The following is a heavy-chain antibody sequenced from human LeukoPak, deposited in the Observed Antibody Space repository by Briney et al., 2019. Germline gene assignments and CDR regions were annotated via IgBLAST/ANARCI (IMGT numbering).Heavy chain of an antibody. V-gene: IGHV1-69*05. Sequence: ASVKLSCKASGGTFSSYAISWVRQAPGQGLEWMGGIIPIFGTANYAQKFQGRVTITTDESTSTAYLELSSPRSEDTAVYYCATPRGYCSSTSCYNDDYYYYMDVWGKGTTVTVSS. CDR2: IIPIFGTA. D-gene: IGHD2-2*02. J-gene: IGHJ6*03. CDR1: GGTFSSYA. CDR3: ATPRGYCSSTSCYNDDYYYYMDV.